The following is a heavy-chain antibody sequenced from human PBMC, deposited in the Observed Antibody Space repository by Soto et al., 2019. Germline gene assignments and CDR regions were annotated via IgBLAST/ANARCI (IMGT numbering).Heavy chain of an antibody. V-gene: IGHV3-74*01. D-gene: IGHD2-2*01. CDR1: GFTFSSYW. CDR2: INSDGSST. CDR3: ARWGYCSSTSCYAYLYYFDY. Sequence: EVQLVESGGGLVQPGGSLRLSCAASGFTFSSYWMHWVRQAPGKGLVWVSRINSDGSSTSYADSVKGRFTISRDNAKNTLYLPMNRLRAECTAVYYCARWGYCSSTSCYAYLYYFDYWGQGTLVNVSS. J-gene: IGHJ4*02.